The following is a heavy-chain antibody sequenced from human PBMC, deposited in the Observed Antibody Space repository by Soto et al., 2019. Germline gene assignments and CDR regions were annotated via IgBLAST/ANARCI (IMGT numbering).Heavy chain of an antibody. CDR3: TGEQFARAWS. Sequence: SETLSLTCTVSGDSISSSFYYWGWVRQPPGKGLEWIGTIHYTGSTFYNPSLKSRLTLPVDTSKNQFSLMLTSVTAADTAVYYCTGEQFARAWSWGQGTLVTVS. J-gene: IGHJ5*02. D-gene: IGHD1-26*01. V-gene: IGHV4-39*02. CDR1: GDSISSSFYY. CDR2: IHYTGST.